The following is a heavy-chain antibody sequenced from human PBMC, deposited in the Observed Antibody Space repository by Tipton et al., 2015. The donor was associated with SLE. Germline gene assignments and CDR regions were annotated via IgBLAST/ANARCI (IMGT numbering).Heavy chain of an antibody. CDR2: IYYSGST. CDR3: ARDQDDFWNSFDAFDI. Sequence: TLSLTCTVSGGSISSYYWSWIRQPPGKGLEWIGSIYYSGSTHYNPSLKSRITISLDTSKNQFSLKLTSVTAADTAIYYCARDQDDFWNSFDAFDIWGLGTMVTVSS. D-gene: IGHD3-3*01. J-gene: IGHJ3*02. V-gene: IGHV4-59*12. CDR1: GGSISSYY.